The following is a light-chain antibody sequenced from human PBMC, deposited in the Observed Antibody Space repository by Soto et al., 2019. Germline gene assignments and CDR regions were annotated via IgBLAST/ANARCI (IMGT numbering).Light chain of an antibody. CDR1: SSDVGVYNY. J-gene: IGLJ2*01. CDR3: SFFTSKRSLI. Sequence: QSALTQPASVSGSPGQSITISCTGTSSDVGVYNYVSWYQHHPGKAPKLMIYEVSNRPSGVSNRFSGSKSGNTASLTISGLQAEDEADYYCSFFTSKRSLIFGGGTKLTVL. CDR2: EVS. V-gene: IGLV2-14*01.